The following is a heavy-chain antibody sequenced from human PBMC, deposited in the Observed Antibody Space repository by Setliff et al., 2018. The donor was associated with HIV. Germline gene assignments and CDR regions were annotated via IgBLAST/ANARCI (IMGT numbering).Heavy chain of an antibody. D-gene: IGHD5-18*01. Sequence: PSETLSLTCTVSGDSISTYYWSWIRQSPGKGLEWIGYIYYSGSTKYNPSLKSRLTISVDTSKNQFSLKLRSVTAADTAFYYCARGVTHPPPFGAFDIWGLGTLVTVSS. J-gene: IGHJ3*02. V-gene: IGHV4-59*01. CDR3: ARGVTHPPPFGAFDI. CDR2: IYYSGST. CDR1: GDSISTYY.